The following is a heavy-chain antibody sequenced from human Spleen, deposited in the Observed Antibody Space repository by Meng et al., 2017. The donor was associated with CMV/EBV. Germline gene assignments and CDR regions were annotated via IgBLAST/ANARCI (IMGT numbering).Heavy chain of an antibody. Sequence: GESLKISCAASGFTVSSNYMSWVRQAPGKGLEWVSVIYSGGSTYYADSVKGRFTISRDNSKNTLYLQMNSLKIQDTAVYYCAKDLRGYHYGPFGFWGQGTLVTVSS. D-gene: IGHD5-18*01. CDR2: IYSGGST. CDR3: AKDLRGYHYGPFGF. V-gene: IGHV3-53*05. CDR1: GFTVSSNY. J-gene: IGHJ4*02.